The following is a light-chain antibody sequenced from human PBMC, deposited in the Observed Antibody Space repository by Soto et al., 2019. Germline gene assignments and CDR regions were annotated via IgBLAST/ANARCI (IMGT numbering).Light chain of an antibody. CDR1: QSLVDSDGNTY. Sequence: DVVMTQSPLSLPVTLGQPASISCRSSQSLVDSDGNTYLNWFHQRPGQSPRRLIYKVSNRDSGVPDRFSGSGSGTDFTLKISRVEAEDVGVYYCMQGKYWPRLTFGGGTKVEIK. CDR2: KVS. CDR3: MQGKYWPRLT. V-gene: IGKV2-30*01. J-gene: IGKJ4*01.